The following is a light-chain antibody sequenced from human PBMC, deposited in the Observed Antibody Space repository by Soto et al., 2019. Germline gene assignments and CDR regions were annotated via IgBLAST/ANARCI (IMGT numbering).Light chain of an antibody. V-gene: IGKV1-5*01. CDR1: QTISNW. CDR2: DAS. J-gene: IGKJ1*01. Sequence: DIQLTQSPSTLSASVGDRVTITCRASQTISNWLAWYQQKLGRAPRLLIYDASSLESGVPSRFSGSGYGTEFTLTISSLQPDDFATYYCQHYNSYSEAFGQGTKVDIK. CDR3: QHYNSYSEA.